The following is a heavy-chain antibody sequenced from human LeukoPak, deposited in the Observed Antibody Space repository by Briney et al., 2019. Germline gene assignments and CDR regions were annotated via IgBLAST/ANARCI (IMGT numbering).Heavy chain of an antibody. J-gene: IGHJ6*03. CDR1: GYTFTSYD. CDR3: ARRESVVPAAINYYYMDV. CDR2: MNPNSGNT. D-gene: IGHD2-2*02. V-gene: IGHV1-8*01. Sequence: ASVKVSCKASGYTFTSYDINWVRQATGQGLEWMGWMNPNSGNTGYAQKFQGRVTMTRNTSISTAYMELSSLRSEDTAVYYCARRESVVPAAINYYYMDVWGKGTTVTVSS.